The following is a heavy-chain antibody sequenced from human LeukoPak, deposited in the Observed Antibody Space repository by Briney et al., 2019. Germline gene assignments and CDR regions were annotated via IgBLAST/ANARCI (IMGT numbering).Heavy chain of an antibody. CDR3: ARGYSGYVGSSDY. CDR1: GGTFSSYA. Sequence: SVKVSCKASGGTFSSYAISWVRQAPGQGLEWIGRIIPILGIANYAQKFQGRVTITADKSTSTAYMELSSLRSEDTAVYYCARGYSGYVGSSDYWGQGTLVTVSS. V-gene: IGHV1-69*04. D-gene: IGHD5-12*01. J-gene: IGHJ4*02. CDR2: IIPILGIA.